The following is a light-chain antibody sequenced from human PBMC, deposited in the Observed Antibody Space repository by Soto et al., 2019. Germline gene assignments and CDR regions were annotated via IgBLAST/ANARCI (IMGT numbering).Light chain of an antibody. J-gene: IGKJ2*01. CDR3: QQFGSLLYT. V-gene: IGKV3-20*01. CDR1: QSVSNSY. CDR2: DAS. Sequence: ETVLTQSPGTLSLSPGERATLSCWTSQSVSNSYLAWYQQKPGQAPRLLIYDASSRAPGIPDRFSGSGSGKDFTLTISRLEPEDFAVYYCQQFGSLLYTFGQGTKLEIK.